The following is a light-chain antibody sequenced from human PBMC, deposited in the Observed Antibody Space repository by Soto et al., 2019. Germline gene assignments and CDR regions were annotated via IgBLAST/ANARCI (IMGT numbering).Light chain of an antibody. CDR1: QGVSDW. CDR2: GSS. Sequence: DIQITQSPSSVSASVGDSVTITCRASQGVSDWVAWYQKKPGEDPKLLIYGSSSLLSGVPSRFSGTRSGTDFTLTISSLQPEDFATYYCQQRYSTTPTFGQGTKVDIK. V-gene: IGKV1-12*01. CDR3: QQRYSTTPT. J-gene: IGKJ1*01.